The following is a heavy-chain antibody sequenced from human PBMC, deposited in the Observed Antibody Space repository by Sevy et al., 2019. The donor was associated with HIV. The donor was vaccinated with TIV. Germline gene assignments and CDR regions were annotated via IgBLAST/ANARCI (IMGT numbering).Heavy chain of an antibody. CDR2: IFTTGTT. Sequence: SETLSLTCTVSNDSVSSGLYYWSWIRQPAGKGLEWIGRIFTTGTTNYNPSLKRRVTISIDTSKNQFSLKLTSVTATDAAVYYCARELRAYGGYDPYYYYYCMDVWGKGTRVTISS. V-gene: IGHV4-61*02. J-gene: IGHJ6*04. D-gene: IGHD5-12*01. CDR3: ARELRAYGGYDPYYYYYCMDV. CDR1: NDSVSSGLYY.